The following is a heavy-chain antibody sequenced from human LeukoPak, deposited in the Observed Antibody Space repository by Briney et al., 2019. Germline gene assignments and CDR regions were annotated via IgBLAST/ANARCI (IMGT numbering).Heavy chain of an antibody. CDR1: GGSISSSSYY. Sequence: SETLSLTCTVSGGSISSSSYYWGWIRQPPGKGLEWIGSIYYSGSTYYNPSLKSRVTISVDTSKNQFSLELSAVTAADTAVYYCARIAAETYYYYYGMDVWGQGTTVTVSS. CDR3: ARIAAETYYYYYGMDV. CDR2: IYYSGST. D-gene: IGHD6-13*01. J-gene: IGHJ6*02. V-gene: IGHV4-39*01.